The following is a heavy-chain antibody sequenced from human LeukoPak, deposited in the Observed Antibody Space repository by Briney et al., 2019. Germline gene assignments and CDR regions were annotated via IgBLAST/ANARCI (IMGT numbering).Heavy chain of an antibody. J-gene: IGHJ3*02. CDR3: ARGRRWWLRDDAFDI. D-gene: IGHD2-15*01. CDR2: INPSGGST. Sequence: RRASVKVSCKASGYTFTSYYMHWVRQAPGQGLEWMGTINPSGGSTSYAQKFQGRVTMTRDMSTSTVYMELSSLRSEDTAVYYCARGRRWWLRDDAFDIWGQGTMVTVSS. CDR1: GYTFTSYY. V-gene: IGHV1-46*01.